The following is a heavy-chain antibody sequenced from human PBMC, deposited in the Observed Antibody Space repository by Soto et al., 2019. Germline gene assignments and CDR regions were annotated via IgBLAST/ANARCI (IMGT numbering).Heavy chain of an antibody. Sequence: SETLSLTCAVYGGSFSGHYWSWIRQPPGKGLEWIGEIYHSGSTTYNPSLKSRATISVDKSENQFSLRLKSVTAADTAVYYCASVGSDYDNSGYYLPWGPGTLVTVSS. CDR1: GGSFSGHY. CDR2: IYHSGST. V-gene: IGHV4-34*01. CDR3: ASVGSDYDNSGYYLP. D-gene: IGHD3-22*01. J-gene: IGHJ5*02.